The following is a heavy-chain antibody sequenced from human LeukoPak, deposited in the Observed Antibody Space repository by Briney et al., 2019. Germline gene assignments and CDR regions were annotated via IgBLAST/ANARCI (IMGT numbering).Heavy chain of an antibody. V-gene: IGHV4-30-4*08. CDR3: RAAVRNPPLLDYSAPFDY. J-gene: IGHJ4*02. D-gene: IGHD4-11*01. CDR1: GGSISSDDYY. Sequence: TSETPSLTCTVSGGSISSDDYYWSWIRPPPGKGLEWIVYIYYSGSTYYNPSLKSRVTISVDTSKNQFSLKLSSVTAADTAVYYCRAAVRNPPLLDYSAPFDYGGQGTLVTVSS. CDR2: IYYSGST.